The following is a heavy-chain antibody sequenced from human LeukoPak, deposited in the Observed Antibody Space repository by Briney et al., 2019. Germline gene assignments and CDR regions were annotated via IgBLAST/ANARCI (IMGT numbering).Heavy chain of an antibody. D-gene: IGHD6-13*01. CDR1: EFTFSSYA. V-gene: IGHV3-23*01. CDR2: IRGSGGNT. Sequence: PGGSLRLSCAASEFTFSSYAVTWVRQAPGKGLEWVSLIRGSGGNTYYADSVKGRFTMSRDNSKNTLYLQLNSLRAEDTAVYYCAKGPKQQLVGSRGHYFDYWGQGTLVTVSS. CDR3: AKGPKQQLVGSRGHYFDY. J-gene: IGHJ4*02.